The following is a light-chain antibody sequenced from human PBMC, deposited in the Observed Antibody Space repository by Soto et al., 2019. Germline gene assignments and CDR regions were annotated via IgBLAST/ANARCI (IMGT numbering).Light chain of an antibody. CDR3: SSYTSSSTLV. CDR2: DVS. Sequence: QSALTQPASVSGSPGQSITISCTGTSSDVGGYNYVSWYQQHPGKAPKVMIYDVSHRPSGVSNRFSGSKSGNTASLTISGLQAEDEGDYYCSSYTSSSTLVFGGGTKLTVL. CDR1: SSDVGGYNY. V-gene: IGLV2-14*01. J-gene: IGLJ2*01.